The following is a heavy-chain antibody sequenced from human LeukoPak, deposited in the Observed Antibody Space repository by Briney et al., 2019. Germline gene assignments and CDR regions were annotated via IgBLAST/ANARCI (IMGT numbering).Heavy chain of an antibody. CDR1: GFTFSSYS. V-gene: IGHV3-33*08. Sequence: GGSLRLSCAASGFTFSSYSMNWVRQAPGKGVEWVAVIWYDGSNKYYADSVKGRFTISRDNSKNTLYLQMDSLRAEDTAVYYCARSPAGSGSYLYFDYWGQGTLVTVSS. CDR3: ARSPAGSGSYLYFDY. CDR2: IWYDGSNK. J-gene: IGHJ4*02. D-gene: IGHD1-26*01.